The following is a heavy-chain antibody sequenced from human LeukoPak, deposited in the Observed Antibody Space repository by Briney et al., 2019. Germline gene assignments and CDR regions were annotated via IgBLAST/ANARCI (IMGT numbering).Heavy chain of an antibody. CDR2: IYTSEST. CDR1: GGSISSSNYY. J-gene: IGHJ3*01. Sequence: SETLSLTCSVSGGSISSSNYYWSWIRQPAGKGLEWIGRIYTSESTNYNPSLKSRVTISVDTSKNQFSLKLSSVTAADTAVYYCARGVIPGSGWANVVWGQGTMVTVSS. V-gene: IGHV4-61*02. D-gene: IGHD6-19*01. CDR3: ARGVIPGSGWANVV.